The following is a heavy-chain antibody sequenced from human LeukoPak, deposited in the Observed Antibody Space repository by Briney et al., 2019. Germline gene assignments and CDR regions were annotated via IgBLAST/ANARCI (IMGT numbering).Heavy chain of an antibody. Sequence: PGGSLRLSCAASGFTVSSSYMSWVRQAPGKGLEWVSVIYSGDNTHYADSVKGRFTISRDNAKNSLFLQMNSLRAEDTAVYYCARELMGLTMIVVVNPIDYWGQGTLVTVSS. CDR1: GFTVSSSY. D-gene: IGHD3-22*01. J-gene: IGHJ4*02. CDR3: ARELMGLTMIVVVNPIDY. V-gene: IGHV3-66*01. CDR2: IYSGDNT.